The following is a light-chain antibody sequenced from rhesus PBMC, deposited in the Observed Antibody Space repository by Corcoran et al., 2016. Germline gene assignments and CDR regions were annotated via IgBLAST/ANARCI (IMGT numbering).Light chain of an antibody. Sequence: QAALTQPRSVSGSPGQSVTISCTGTRSDIGGYNYVSWYQQRPGTAPKLMIYEVTKRPSGVSDRFSGSKAGNTASLTISGLQAEDEADYHCSSYAGSNTFVFGSGTKLTVL. CDR1: RSDIGGYNY. CDR2: EVT. CDR3: SSYAGSNTFV. V-gene: IGLV2-32*02. J-gene: IGLJ6*01.